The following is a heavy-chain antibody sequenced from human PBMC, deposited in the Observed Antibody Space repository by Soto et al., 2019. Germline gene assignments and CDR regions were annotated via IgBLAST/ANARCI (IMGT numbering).Heavy chain of an antibody. CDR1: GYTFNNYG. CDR3: ARVLMVYTIPEHY. V-gene: IGHV1-18*01. J-gene: IGHJ4*02. Sequence: QVQLVQSGAEVKKPGASVKVSCKASGYTFNNYGISWVRQAPGQGLEWMGWISAHNGNTNYAQKFQGRVTMTTDTSTSTASLHLRSLTSDDTAMYYCARVLMVYTIPEHYLGQGTLVTVSS. D-gene: IGHD2-8*01. CDR2: ISAHNGNT.